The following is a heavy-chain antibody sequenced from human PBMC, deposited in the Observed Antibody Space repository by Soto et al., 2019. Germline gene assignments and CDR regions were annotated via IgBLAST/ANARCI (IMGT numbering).Heavy chain of an antibody. CDR2: ISSSSSYI. D-gene: IGHD3-22*01. CDR3: ARASYYYDGSGYHGY. J-gene: IGHJ4*02. CDR1: GFTFSSYS. Sequence: GGSLRLSCAASGFTFSSYSMNWVRQAPGKGLEWVSSISSSSSYIYYADSVKGRFTISRDNAKNSLYLQMNSLRAEDTAVYYCARASYYYDGSGYHGYWGQGTLVTVSS. V-gene: IGHV3-21*01.